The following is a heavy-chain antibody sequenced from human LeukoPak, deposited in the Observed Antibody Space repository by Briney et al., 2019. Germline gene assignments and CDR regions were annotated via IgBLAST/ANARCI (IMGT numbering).Heavy chain of an antibody. D-gene: IGHD2-8*02. CDR2: INPNSGGT. J-gene: IGHJ4*02. V-gene: IGHV1-2*02. Sequence: APVKVSCKASGYTFTGYYMHWVRQAPGQGLEWMGWINPNSGGTNYAQKFQGRVTMTRDTSINTAYMEPNSLRSDDTAVYYCARTGDFDYWGQGSLVTVSP. CDR3: ARTGDFDY. CDR1: GYTFTGYY.